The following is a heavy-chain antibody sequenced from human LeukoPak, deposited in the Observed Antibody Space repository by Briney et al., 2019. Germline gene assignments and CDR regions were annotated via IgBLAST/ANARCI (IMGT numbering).Heavy chain of an antibody. Sequence: GGTLRLSCAVSGFTFSSYGMSWVRQAPGKGLEWVSGISGSGGSTYYADSVKGRFTISRDNSKNTLYLQMNSLRAEDTAVYYCARGRGDSSGYYPYYYYYYYMDVWGKGTAVTISS. V-gene: IGHV3-23*01. J-gene: IGHJ6*03. CDR2: ISGSGGST. D-gene: IGHD3-22*01. CDR3: ARGRGDSSGYYPYYYYYYYMDV. CDR1: GFTFSSYG.